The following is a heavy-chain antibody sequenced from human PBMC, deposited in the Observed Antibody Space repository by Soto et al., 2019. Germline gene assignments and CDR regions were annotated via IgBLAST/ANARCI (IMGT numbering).Heavy chain of an antibody. CDR3: ARANPSPTWFDP. D-gene: IGHD7-27*01. V-gene: IGHV1-69*13. CDR1: GGTFSSYA. CDR2: IIPIFGTA. Sequence: SVKVSCKASGGTFSSYAISWVRQAPGQGLEWMGGIIPIFGTANYAQKFQGRVTITADESTSTAYMELSSLRSEDTAVYYCARANPSPTWFDPWGQGTLVTVSS. J-gene: IGHJ5*02.